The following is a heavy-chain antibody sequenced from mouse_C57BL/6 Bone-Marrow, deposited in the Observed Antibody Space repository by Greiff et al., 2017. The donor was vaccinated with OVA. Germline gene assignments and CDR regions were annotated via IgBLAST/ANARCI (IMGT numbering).Heavy chain of an antibody. D-gene: IGHD1-1*01. CDR3: AGPDYYGSPFAY. CDR1: GFTFSDYG. Sequence: EVKLVESGGGLVQPGGSLKLSCAASGFTFSDYGMAWVRQAPRKGPEWVAFISNLAYSIYYADTVTGRFTISRENAKNTLYQEMSSLRSEDTAMYYCAGPDYYGSPFAYWGQGTLVTVSA. J-gene: IGHJ3*01. V-gene: IGHV5-15*01. CDR2: ISNLAYSI.